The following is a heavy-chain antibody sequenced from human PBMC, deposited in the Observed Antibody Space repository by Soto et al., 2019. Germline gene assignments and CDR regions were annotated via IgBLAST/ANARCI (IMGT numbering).Heavy chain of an antibody. V-gene: IGHV1-2*04. Sequence: ASVKVSCKASGNTFTVYYMHWVLQAPGQGLEWMGWINPNSGGTNYAQKFQGWVTMTRDTSISTAYMKMSRLRSDDTAVYYCARGQGSIVGATTAFDIWGQGTMVTVSS. J-gene: IGHJ3*02. CDR2: INPNSGGT. CDR1: GNTFTVYY. D-gene: IGHD1-26*01. CDR3: ARGQGSIVGATTAFDI.